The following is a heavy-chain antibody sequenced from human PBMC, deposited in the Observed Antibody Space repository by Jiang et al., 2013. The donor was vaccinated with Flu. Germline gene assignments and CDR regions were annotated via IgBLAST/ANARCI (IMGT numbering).Heavy chain of an antibody. Sequence: GPGLVKPSETLSLTCTVSGGSISSYYWSWIRQPPGKGLEWIGYIYYSGSTNYNPSLKSRVTISVDTSKNQFSLKLSSVTAADTAVYYCARAFGDYVWGSYRFEGFNNWFDPWGQGTLVTVSS. D-gene: IGHD3-16*02. CDR2: IYYSGST. CDR1: GGSISSYY. CDR3: ARAFGDYVWGSYRFEGFNNWFDP. J-gene: IGHJ5*02. V-gene: IGHV4-59*01.